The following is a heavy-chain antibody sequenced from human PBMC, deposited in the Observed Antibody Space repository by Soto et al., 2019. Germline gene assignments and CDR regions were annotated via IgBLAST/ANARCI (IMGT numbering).Heavy chain of an antibody. Sequence: QVQLVQSGAEVKKPGASVKVSCKASGYTFTSYYMHWVRQAPGQGLEWMGIINPSGGSTSYAQKCQGRVTMTRDTSTSTVYMALSSLGSEDTAVYYCARSGFVLVPAAQNWFDPWGQGTLVTVSS. CDR2: INPSGGST. V-gene: IGHV1-46*01. CDR1: GYTFTSYY. J-gene: IGHJ5*02. D-gene: IGHD2-2*01. CDR3: ARSGFVLVPAAQNWFDP.